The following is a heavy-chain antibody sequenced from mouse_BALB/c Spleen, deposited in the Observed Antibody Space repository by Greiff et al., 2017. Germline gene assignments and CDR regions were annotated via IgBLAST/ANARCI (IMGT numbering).Heavy chain of an antibody. CDR1: GFSLTSYG. CDR2: IWAGGST. J-gene: IGHJ4*01. CDR3: ATRLRRRGLIAMDY. Sequence: VMLVESGPGLVAPSQSLSITCTVSGFSLTSYGVHWVRQPPGKGLEWLGVIWAGGSTNYNSALMSRLSISKDNSKSQVFLKMNSLQTDDTAMYYCATRLRRRGLIAMDYWGQGTSVTVSS. V-gene: IGHV2-9*02. D-gene: IGHD2-4*01.